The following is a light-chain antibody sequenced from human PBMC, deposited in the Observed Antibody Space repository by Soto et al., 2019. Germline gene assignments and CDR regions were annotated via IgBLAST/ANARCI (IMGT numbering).Light chain of an antibody. CDR2: AAS. Sequence: AIQMAQSPSSLSASVGDRVTITCRASQGIRNDLGWYQQKPGKAPKLLIYAASSLQSGVPSRFSGSGSGTDFTLTISSLQPEDFATYYCRQDYNYPPPCGQGTKVDIK. CDR1: QGIRND. J-gene: IGKJ1*01. CDR3: RQDYNYPPP. V-gene: IGKV1-6*01.